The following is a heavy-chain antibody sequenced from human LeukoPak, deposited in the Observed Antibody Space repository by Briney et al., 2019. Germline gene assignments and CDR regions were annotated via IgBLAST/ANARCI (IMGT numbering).Heavy chain of an antibody. CDR3: ASGTSDDYGDYDRGDYFDH. D-gene: IGHD4-17*01. J-gene: IGHJ4*02. CDR1: GASISSRSSS. V-gene: IGHV4-39*02. Sequence: SETLSLTCTVSGASISSRSSSWGWVRQPPGKGPEWIGSIYYSGLTYDNPSLKSRVSISVDPSKNHFSLKVSSVTAADTAVYYCASGTSDDYGDYDRGDYFDHWGQGTLVTVSS. CDR2: IYYSGLT.